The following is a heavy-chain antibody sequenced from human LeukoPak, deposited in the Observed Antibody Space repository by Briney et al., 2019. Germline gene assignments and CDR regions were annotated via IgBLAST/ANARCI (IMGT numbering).Heavy chain of an antibody. V-gene: IGHV3-48*04. D-gene: IGHD4-17*01. Sequence: GGSMRLSCAASGFTFSSYSMNWVRQAPGKGLEWVSYISSSSSTIYYADSVKGRFTISRDNAKNSLYLQMNSLRAEDTAVYYCASLTTVTTGHRDCYGMDVWGQGTTVTVSS. CDR3: ASLTTVTTGHRDCYGMDV. J-gene: IGHJ6*02. CDR2: ISSSSSTI. CDR1: GFTFSSYS.